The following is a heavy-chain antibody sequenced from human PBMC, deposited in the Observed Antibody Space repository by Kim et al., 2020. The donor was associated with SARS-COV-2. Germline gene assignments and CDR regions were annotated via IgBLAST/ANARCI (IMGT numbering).Heavy chain of an antibody. Sequence: GPSSQGHVTISADKAISTAYLQWRSLKASDTAMYYCARRPLAYSGVEFDYWGQGTLVTVSS. J-gene: IGHJ4*02. CDR3: ARRPLAYSGVEFDY. V-gene: IGHV5-10-1*01. D-gene: IGHD1-26*01.